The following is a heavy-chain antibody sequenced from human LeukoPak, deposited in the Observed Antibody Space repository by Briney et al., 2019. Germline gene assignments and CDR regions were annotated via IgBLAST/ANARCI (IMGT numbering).Heavy chain of an antibody. J-gene: IGHJ4*02. D-gene: IGHD2-2*01. CDR3: ARERACGASSCVAYYFDS. Sequence: GGSLRLSCAASGVTFSNDGMDWVRQAPGQGLEWVSSISASSTYIWYADSVKGRFTISRDNAKSSLYLPMDSLRAEDTAVYYCARERACGASSCVAYYFDSWGQGTLVTVSS. CDR1: GVTFSNDG. CDR2: ISASSTYI. V-gene: IGHV3-21*01.